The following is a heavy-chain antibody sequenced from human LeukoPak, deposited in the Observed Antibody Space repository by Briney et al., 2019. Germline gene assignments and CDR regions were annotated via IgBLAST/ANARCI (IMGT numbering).Heavy chain of an antibody. CDR3: VRDQGYCTSASCRGDAFDV. Sequence: GGSLRLSCAASGFTFSTHWMSWVRQAPGKGLEWVAKIKEDGSEKYYVDSVKGRFTISRDNAKNSLSLQMHSLRDEDTAVYYCVRDQGYCTSASCRGDAFDVWGQGSVVYVSS. J-gene: IGHJ3*01. D-gene: IGHD2-2*01. V-gene: IGHV3-7*01. CDR2: IKEDGSEK. CDR1: GFTFSTHW.